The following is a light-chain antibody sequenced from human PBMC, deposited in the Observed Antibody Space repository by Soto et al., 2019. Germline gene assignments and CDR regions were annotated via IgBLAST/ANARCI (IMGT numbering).Light chain of an antibody. CDR3: QQYHNWPPIT. V-gene: IGKV3D-15*01. J-gene: IGKJ5*01. Sequence: EIVVTQSPATLSVSPGGRAILSCRASQSVSSNLAWYQQKAGQAPRLLIYGASIRATDIPARFSGSGSGTEFTLTISSLQSEDFAVYYCQQYHNWPPITFGQGTRLEI. CDR2: GAS. CDR1: QSVSSN.